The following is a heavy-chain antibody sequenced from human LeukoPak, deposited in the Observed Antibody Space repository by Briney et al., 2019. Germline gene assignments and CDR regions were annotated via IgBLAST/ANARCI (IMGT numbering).Heavy chain of an antibody. CDR2: INLKRGGT. CDR1: GYTFTSYA. V-gene: IGHV1-2*02. D-gene: IGHD2-2*01. Sequence: ASVKVSCKASGYTFTSYAMNWVRQAPGQGLEWMGWINLKRGGTNYAQKFQGRVTMTRDTSISTAYMELSRLRSDDTAVYYCARDKTIIGYCSSTSCRRYYYMDVWGKGTTVTVSS. CDR3: ARDKTIIGYCSSTSCRRYYYMDV. J-gene: IGHJ6*03.